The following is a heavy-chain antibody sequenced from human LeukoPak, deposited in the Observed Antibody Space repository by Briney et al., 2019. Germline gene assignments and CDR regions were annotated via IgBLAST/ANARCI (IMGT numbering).Heavy chain of an antibody. CDR3: ATYSYNNAREFQY. CDR2: IYSGGST. D-gene: IGHD3-10*01. Sequence: PGGSLRLSCAASGFTVSSNYMSWVRQAPGKGLEWVSVIYSGGSTYYADSVKGRFTISRDNAKNSLYLQMNSLRDEDTAMYYCATYSYNNAREFQYWGQGTLVTVSS. J-gene: IGHJ1*01. V-gene: IGHV3-53*01. CDR1: GFTVSSNY.